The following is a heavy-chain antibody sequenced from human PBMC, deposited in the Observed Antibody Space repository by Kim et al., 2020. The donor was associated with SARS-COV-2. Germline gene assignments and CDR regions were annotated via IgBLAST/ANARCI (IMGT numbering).Heavy chain of an antibody. CDR3: ASGYSSSYSYYYGMDV. V-gene: IGHV1-8*01. J-gene: IGHJ6*02. Sequence: ASVKVSCKASGYTFTSYDINWVRQATGQGLEWMGWMNPNSGNTGYAQKFQGRVTMTRNTSISTAYMELSSLRSEDTAVYYCASGYSSSYSYYYGMDVWGQGTTVTVSS. CDR2: MNPNSGNT. CDR1: GYTFTSYD. D-gene: IGHD6-13*01.